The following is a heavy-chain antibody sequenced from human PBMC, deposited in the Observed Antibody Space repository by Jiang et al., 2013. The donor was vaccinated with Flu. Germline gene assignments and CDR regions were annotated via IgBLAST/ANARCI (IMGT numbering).Heavy chain of an antibody. CDR2: INPDSGTT. CDR3: ARIQTGTGAFDI. D-gene: IGHD1-1*01. CDR1: GYTFSGYY. J-gene: IGHJ3*02. V-gene: IGHV1-2*04. Sequence: EVKKPGASVRLSCKASGYTFSGYYLHWVRQAPGQGLEWMGWINPDSGTTSYAQRFQDWVTMTRDTSINTAYMELNRLKSDDTAMYYCARIQTGTGAFDIWGQGTMVTVSS.